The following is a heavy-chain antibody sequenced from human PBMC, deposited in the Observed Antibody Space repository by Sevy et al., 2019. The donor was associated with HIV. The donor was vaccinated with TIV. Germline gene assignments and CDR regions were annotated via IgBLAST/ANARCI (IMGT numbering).Heavy chain of an antibody. CDR1: GFTNDFW. Sequence: GGSLRLSCSASGFTNDFWMSWVRQAPGKALEWVANIKQDGSEMFYVDAVEGRFIISGNNAKNSIYLQMNTLRVEDTAVYYCTRDRRYGYFDSWGQGTLVTVSS. D-gene: IGHD5-18*01. CDR3: TRDRRYGYFDS. V-gene: IGHV3-7*01. J-gene: IGHJ4*02. CDR2: IKQDGSEM.